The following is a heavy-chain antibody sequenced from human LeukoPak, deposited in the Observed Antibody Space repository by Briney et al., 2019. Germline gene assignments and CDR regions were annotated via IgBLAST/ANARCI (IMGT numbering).Heavy chain of an antibody. Sequence: PSETLSLTCTVSGYSISSGYYWGWIRQPPGKGLEWIGRIYTSGSTNYNPSLKSRVTMSVDTSKNQFSLKLISMTAADTAVYYYARSYGLATHEALDYWGQGTLVSVSS. CDR1: GYSISSGYY. CDR2: IYTSGST. J-gene: IGHJ4*02. CDR3: ARSYGLATHEALDY. V-gene: IGHV4-38-2*02. D-gene: IGHD5-18*01.